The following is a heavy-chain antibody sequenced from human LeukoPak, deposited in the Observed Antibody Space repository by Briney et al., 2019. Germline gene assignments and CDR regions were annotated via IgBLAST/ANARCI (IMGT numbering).Heavy chain of an antibody. CDR3: AHSRGHDILTGYYLLDI. V-gene: IGHV2-5*02. J-gene: IGHJ3*02. Sequence: KESGPTLVKPTQTLTLTCTFSGFSLSTSGVGVGWIRQPPGKALEWLALIYWDDDKRYSPSLKSRLTITKDTSKNQVVLTMTNMDPVDTATYYCAHSRGHDILTGYYLLDIWGQGTMVTVSS. CDR1: GFSLSTSGVG. D-gene: IGHD3-9*01. CDR2: IYWDDDK.